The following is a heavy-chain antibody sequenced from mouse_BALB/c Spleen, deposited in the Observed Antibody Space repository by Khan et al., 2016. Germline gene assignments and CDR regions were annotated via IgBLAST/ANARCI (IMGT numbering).Heavy chain of an antibody. V-gene: IGHV3-2*02. D-gene: IGHD1-2*01. J-gene: IGHJ1*01. CDR1: GYSITSDYA. CDR3: TRSPTTTQEFDV. Sequence: QLVETGPGLVKPSQSLSLTSTFTGYSITSDYAWTWIRQFLGNKLEWMGYIRYSGSTTYNPSLKSRISITRDTSKKQFFLQLYSVTTEDTATYYCTRSPTTTQEFDVCGEGTTVTVSS. CDR2: IRYSGST.